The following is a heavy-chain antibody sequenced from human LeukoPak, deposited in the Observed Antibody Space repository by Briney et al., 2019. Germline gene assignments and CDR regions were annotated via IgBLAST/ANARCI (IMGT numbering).Heavy chain of an antibody. D-gene: IGHD6-19*01. CDR2: IRSKANSYAT. J-gene: IGHJ4*02. CDR1: GFTLSGSA. V-gene: IGHV3-73*01. Sequence: GGSLRLSCAASGFTLSGSAMHWVRQASGKGLEWVGRIRSKANSYATAYAASVKGRFTISRDDSKNTAYLQMNSLKTEDTAVYYCTTPGIAVAGTFVGYWRQGTLVTVSS. CDR3: TTPGIAVAGTFVGY.